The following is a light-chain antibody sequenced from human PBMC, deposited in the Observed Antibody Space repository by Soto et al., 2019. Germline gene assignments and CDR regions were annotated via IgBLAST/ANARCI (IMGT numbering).Light chain of an antibody. CDR3: QQYNNWPPWT. V-gene: IGKV3D-15*01. CDR1: QSVSSSS. J-gene: IGKJ1*01. CDR2: DAS. Sequence: EIVLTQSPGTLSLSPGERATLSCRASQSVSSSSLAWYQQKRGQAPRLLIYDASNRATGIPARFSGSGSGTEFTLTISSLQSEDFAVYYCQQYNNWPPWTFGQGTKVDIK.